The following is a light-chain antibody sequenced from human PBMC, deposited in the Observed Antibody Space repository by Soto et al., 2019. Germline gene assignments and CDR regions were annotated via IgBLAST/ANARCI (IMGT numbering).Light chain of an antibody. CDR1: QSVSSN. CDR2: GAS. Sequence: DIEMTEYPTTLSVSPGERAPLSCWASQSVSSNLAWYQQKPGQAPRLLIYGASTRATGIPARFSGSGSGTEFTLTISSLQSEDFAVYYCQQYNNWPPITFGQGTRLEIK. CDR3: QQYNNWPPIT. J-gene: IGKJ5*01. V-gene: IGKV3-15*01.